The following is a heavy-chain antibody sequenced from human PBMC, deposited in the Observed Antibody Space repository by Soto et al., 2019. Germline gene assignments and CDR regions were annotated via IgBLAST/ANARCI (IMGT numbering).Heavy chain of an antibody. CDR1: GFTFSSYA. J-gene: IGHJ4*02. CDR2: ISGSGGST. Sequence: QPGGSLRLSCAASGFTFSSYAMSWVRQAPGKGLVWVSAISGSGGSTYYADSVKGRFTISRDNSKNTLYLQMNSLRAEDTAVYYCAKDSFILHSSGWHPIDYWGQGTLVTVSS. D-gene: IGHD6-19*01. V-gene: IGHV3-23*01. CDR3: AKDSFILHSSGWHPIDY.